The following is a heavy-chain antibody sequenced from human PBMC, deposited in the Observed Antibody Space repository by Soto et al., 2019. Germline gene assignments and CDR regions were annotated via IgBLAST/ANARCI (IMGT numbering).Heavy chain of an antibody. D-gene: IGHD3-16*01. V-gene: IGHV6-1*01. CDR2: TYYRSKWYN. CDR3: ASSGGMVDFDY. CDR1: GDSVSSNSAA. J-gene: IGHJ4*02. Sequence: SQTLSLTCAISGDSVSSNSAAWNWFRQSPSRGLEWLGRTYYRSKWYNDYAVSVKSRITIDPDTSKNQFSLQLNSVTPEDTAVYYCASSGGMVDFDYWGQGTLVTVSS.